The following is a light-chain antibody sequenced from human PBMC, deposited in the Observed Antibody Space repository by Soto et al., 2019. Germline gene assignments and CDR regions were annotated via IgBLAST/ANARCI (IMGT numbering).Light chain of an antibody. V-gene: IGKV1-5*03. Sequence: DIQMTQSHSTLSASVGDRVTITCRASQSISSWLAWYQQKPGQAPKLLIYKASTLQSVVPSRFSGSGSGTEFTLAISSLQPDDSATYYCQQYNDDWTFGQGTKVEIK. CDR1: QSISSW. CDR3: QQYNDDWT. CDR2: KAS. J-gene: IGKJ1*01.